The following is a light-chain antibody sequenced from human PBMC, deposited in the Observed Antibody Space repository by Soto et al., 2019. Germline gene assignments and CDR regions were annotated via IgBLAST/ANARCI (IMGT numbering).Light chain of an antibody. CDR3: QQYKDYTWT. CDR1: QSVDRY. Sequence: DIEMTQSPSTLSSSVGDRVSITCRASQSVDRYLAWYKQKPGQAPHLLIYDASSLESGVPSRFSGSGSGTDFTLTISSLQPDDFATFYCQQYKDYTWTFGQGTKVEV. V-gene: IGKV1-5*01. J-gene: IGKJ1*01. CDR2: DAS.